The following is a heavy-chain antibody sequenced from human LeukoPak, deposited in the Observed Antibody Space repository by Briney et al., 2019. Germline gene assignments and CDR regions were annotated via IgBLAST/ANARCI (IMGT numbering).Heavy chain of an antibody. Sequence: SVKVSCKVSGGAFSSYAISWVRQAPGQGLEWMGRIIPILNEVNYVQNFQGRLTFTADTSTTTAYMELRSLRSEDTAVYYCATGGPWYIGSSGYYFTDDWGQGTLIIVSS. J-gene: IGHJ4*02. V-gene: IGHV1-69*04. CDR1: GGAFSSYA. CDR3: ATGGPWYIGSSGYYFTDD. D-gene: IGHD3-22*01. CDR2: IIPILNEV.